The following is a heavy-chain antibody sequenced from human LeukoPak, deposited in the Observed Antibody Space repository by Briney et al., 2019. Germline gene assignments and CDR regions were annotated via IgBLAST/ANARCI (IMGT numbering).Heavy chain of an antibody. CDR3: ARATEMATIDY. J-gene: IGHJ4*02. CDR1: GYTFTRYY. V-gene: IGHV1-2*02. Sequence: ASVKVSCKASGYTFTRYYMHWLRQAPGQGLEWMGWINPNSGGTNYAQKFQGRVTMTRDTSISTAYMELSRLRSDDTAVYYCARATEMATIDYWGQGTLVTVSS. CDR2: INPNSGGT. D-gene: IGHD5-24*01.